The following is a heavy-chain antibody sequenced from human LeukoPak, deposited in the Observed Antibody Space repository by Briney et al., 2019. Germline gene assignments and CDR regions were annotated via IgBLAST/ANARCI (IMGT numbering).Heavy chain of an antibody. D-gene: IGHD3-22*01. CDR2: INPSGGST. CDR1: GYTFTTYY. Sequence: ASVKVSCKTSGYTFTTYYILWVRQAPGQGLEWMGIINPSGGSTSYAQKFQGRVTMTRDTSTSTVYMELSSLRSEDTAVYYCARGGGYFLQIDYWGQGTLVTVSS. J-gene: IGHJ4*02. CDR3: ARGGGYFLQIDY. V-gene: IGHV1-46*01.